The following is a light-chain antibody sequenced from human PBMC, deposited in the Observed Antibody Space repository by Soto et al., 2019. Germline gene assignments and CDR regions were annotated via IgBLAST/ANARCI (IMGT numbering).Light chain of an antibody. CDR2: DTS. J-gene: IGKJ5*01. V-gene: IGKV3-20*01. CDR1: QTLSNSF. CDR3: QQYGTSEII. Sequence: EIVLTQSPGTLSLSPGERATLSCRASQTLSNSFIAWYQQKPGQAPRLLIYDTSSRATGVPDRYSASGSGTDFTLTISRLEPGDFAVFFCQQYGTSEIIFGQGTRLEIK.